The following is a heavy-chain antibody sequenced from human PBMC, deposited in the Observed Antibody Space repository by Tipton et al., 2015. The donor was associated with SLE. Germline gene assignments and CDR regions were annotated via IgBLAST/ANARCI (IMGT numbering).Heavy chain of an antibody. J-gene: IGHJ6*02. CDR2: ITPSGVNS. CDR1: GFTFSDYA. V-gene: IGHV3-23*01. Sequence: SLRLSCAASGFTFSDYAMSWVRQAPDKGLEWVSAITPSGVNSYYADSVKGRFTLSRDNSKNTVYLQMNSLRAEDTAVYYCVKRALYASGSSEDVWGQGTTVTVSS. CDR3: VKRALYASGSSEDV. D-gene: IGHD3-10*01.